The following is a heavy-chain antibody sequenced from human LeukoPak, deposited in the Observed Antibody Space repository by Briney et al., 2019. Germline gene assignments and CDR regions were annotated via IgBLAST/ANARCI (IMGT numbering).Heavy chain of an antibody. CDR3: ARMVGWGARRYYYYYMDV. D-gene: IGHD1-26*01. CDR1: GGSFSDYY. Sequence: SETLSLTCAVYGGSFSDYYWSWIRQPPGKGLEWIGYIYYNGSTNYNPSLKSRVTISVDTSKNQFSLKLSSVTAADTAVYYCARMVGWGARRYYYYYMDVWGKGTTVTISS. V-gene: IGHV4-59*01. CDR2: IYYNGST. J-gene: IGHJ6*03.